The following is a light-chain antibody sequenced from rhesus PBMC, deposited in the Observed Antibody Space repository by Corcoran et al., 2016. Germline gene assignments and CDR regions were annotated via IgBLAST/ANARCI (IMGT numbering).Light chain of an antibody. J-gene: IGKJ4*01. V-gene: IGKV3-24*04. CDR1: QSVSRN. CDR3: LQSINWPLT. CDR2: GAS. Sequence: IVMTQSPATLALSPGESATLSCRATQSVSRNFAWYHQQPGQAPSLLIYGASRRATGIPERFSGSGSGTECTLTISSLEPEDVGIYFCLQSINWPLTFGGGTKVELK.